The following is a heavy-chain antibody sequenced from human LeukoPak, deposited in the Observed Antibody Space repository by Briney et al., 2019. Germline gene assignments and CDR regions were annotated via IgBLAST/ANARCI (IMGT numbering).Heavy chain of an antibody. V-gene: IGHV4-59*12. CDR1: GGSISSYY. CDR2: IYHSGST. J-gene: IGHJ5*02. Sequence: SETLSLTCIVSGGSISSYYRSWIRQPPGKGLEWVGYIYHSGSTKYTPSPKSRVTLSVDTSKNQSSLKLSSVTAAATAVYYCARHYYDSTTPFDPWGQGTLVTVSS. CDR3: ARHYYDSTTPFDP. D-gene: IGHD3-22*01.